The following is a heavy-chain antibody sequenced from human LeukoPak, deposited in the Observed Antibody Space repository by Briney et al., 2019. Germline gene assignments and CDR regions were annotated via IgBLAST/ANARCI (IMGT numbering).Heavy chain of an antibody. CDR1: EFTFSSYG. Sequence: PGGSLLLSCAAAEFTFSSYGMSWVRPAPGKGLEWVSGISASGTSTYDADSVKGRFTISRDNSKNTLYLQMNSPRAEDTAVYYCAKSSIFYDSSGYYVGEKYYFDYWGQGTLVTVSS. CDR2: ISASGTST. D-gene: IGHD3-22*01. V-gene: IGHV3-23*01. CDR3: AKSSIFYDSSGYYVGEKYYFDY. J-gene: IGHJ4*02.